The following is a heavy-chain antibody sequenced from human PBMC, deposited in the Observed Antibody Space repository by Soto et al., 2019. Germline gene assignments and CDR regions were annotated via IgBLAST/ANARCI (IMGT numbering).Heavy chain of an antibody. CDR2: IDVDSGNT. V-gene: IGHV1-58*01. D-gene: IGHD4-17*01. J-gene: IGHJ5*02. CDR3: ARAPLPYLRRGFDP. Sequence: SVKVSCKASGFTFTSSAVQWVRQARGQGLEWIGWIDVDSGNTDYAQKFQGRVTMTRNMSTSTAYMELSSLRSEDTAVYYCARAPLPYLRRGFDPWGQGTLVTVSS. CDR1: GFTFTSSA.